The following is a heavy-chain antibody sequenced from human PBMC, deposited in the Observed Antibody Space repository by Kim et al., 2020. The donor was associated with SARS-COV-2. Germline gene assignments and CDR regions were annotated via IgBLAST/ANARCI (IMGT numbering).Heavy chain of an antibody. J-gene: IGHJ4*02. CDR1: GFTFSSYS. CDR2: ISSSSSYI. Sequence: GGSLRLSCAASGFTFSSYSMNWVRQAPGKGLEWVSSISSSSSYIYYADSVKGRFTISRDNAKNSLYLQMNSLRAEDTAVYYCARDRGYSYGYFDYWGQGTLVTVSS. V-gene: IGHV3-21*01. CDR3: ARDRGYSYGYFDY. D-gene: IGHD5-18*01.